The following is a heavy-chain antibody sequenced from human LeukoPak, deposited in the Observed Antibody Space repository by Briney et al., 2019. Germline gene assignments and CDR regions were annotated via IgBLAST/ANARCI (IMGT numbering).Heavy chain of an antibody. J-gene: IGHJ5*02. Sequence: GGSLRLSCAASGFTFSSYWMHWVRQAPGNGLVWVSRINGDGSSTSYADFVKGRFTISRDNAKNTLYLQMNSLRAEDTAVYYCARVRYYDFWSGYYPFDPWGQGTLVTVSS. D-gene: IGHD3-3*01. V-gene: IGHV3-74*01. CDR2: INGDGSST. CDR3: ARVRYYDFWSGYYPFDP. CDR1: GFTFSSYW.